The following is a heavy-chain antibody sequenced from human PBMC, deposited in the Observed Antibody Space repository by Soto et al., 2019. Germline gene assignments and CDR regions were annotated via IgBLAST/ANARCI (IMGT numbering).Heavy chain of an antibody. Sequence: GGSLRLSCAASGFTFSDYYMSWIRQAPGKGLEWVSYISSSGSTIYYADSVKGRFTISRDNAKNSLYLQMNSLRAEDTAVYYCARDGRYSSGWYRGTWGMDVWGLGTTITVSS. J-gene: IGHJ6*02. D-gene: IGHD6-19*01. CDR2: ISSSGSTI. CDR1: GFTFSDYY. CDR3: ARDGRYSSGWYRGTWGMDV. V-gene: IGHV3-11*01.